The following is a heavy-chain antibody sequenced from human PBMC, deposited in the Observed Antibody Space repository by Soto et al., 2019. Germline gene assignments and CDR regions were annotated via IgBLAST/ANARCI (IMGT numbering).Heavy chain of an antibody. Sequence: QVQLQESGPGLVKPSQTLSLTCTVSGGSISSGGYYWSWIRQHPGKGLEWIGYIYYSGSTYYNPSLKGRVTISEDTSKNQFSLKLSSVTAADTAVYYCARGTHAPPYYFDYWGQGTLVTVSS. CDR1: GGSISSGGYY. CDR3: ARGTHAPPYYFDY. CDR2: IYYSGST. V-gene: IGHV4-31*03. D-gene: IGHD2-2*01. J-gene: IGHJ4*02.